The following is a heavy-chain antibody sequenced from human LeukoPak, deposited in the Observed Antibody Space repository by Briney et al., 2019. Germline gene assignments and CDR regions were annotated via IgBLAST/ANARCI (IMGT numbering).Heavy chain of an antibody. CDR1: GFTFSSYA. V-gene: IGHV3-23*01. J-gene: IGHJ5*02. CDR2: ISGSGGST. Sequence: GGSLRLSCAASGFTFSSYAMSWVRQAPGKGLEWVSAISGSGGSTYYADSVKGRFTISRDNSKNTLYLQMNSLRAEDTAVYYCAKDENHFWSGYYSNYFDPWGQGTLVTVSS. D-gene: IGHD3-3*02. CDR3: AKDENHFWSGYYSNYFDP.